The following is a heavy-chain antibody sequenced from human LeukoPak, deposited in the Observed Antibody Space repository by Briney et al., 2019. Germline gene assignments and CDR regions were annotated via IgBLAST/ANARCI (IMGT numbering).Heavy chain of an antibody. J-gene: IGHJ4*02. CDR1: GGSISSYY. V-gene: IGHV4-59*01. Sequence: PSETLSLTCTVSGGSISSYYWSWIRQPPGKGLEWIGYIYYSGSTNYNPSLKSRVTISVDTSKNQFSLKLSSVTAADTAVYYCARVLPITPYFDYWGQGTLVTVSS. CDR3: ARVLPITPYFDY. CDR2: IYYSGST. D-gene: IGHD1-20*01.